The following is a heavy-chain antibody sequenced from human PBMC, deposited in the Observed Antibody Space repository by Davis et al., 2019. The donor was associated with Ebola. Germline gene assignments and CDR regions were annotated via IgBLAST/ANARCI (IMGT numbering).Heavy chain of an antibody. V-gene: IGHV3-30*03. CDR3: ARGGYYDSSGYSHAAFDI. CDR1: GFTFSGYG. CDR2: ISYDGGQE. D-gene: IGHD3-22*01. J-gene: IGHJ3*02. Sequence: GESLKISCAASGFTFSGYGMHWVRQAPGKGLEWVALISYDGGQEYYADSVKGRFTISRDNSKDTVYLQMNSLRAEDTAVYYCARGGYYDSSGYSHAAFDIWGQGTMVTVSS.